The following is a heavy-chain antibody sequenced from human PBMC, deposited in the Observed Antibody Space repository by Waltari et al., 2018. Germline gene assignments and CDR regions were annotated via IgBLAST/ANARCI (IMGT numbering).Heavy chain of an antibody. D-gene: IGHD2-15*01. Sequence: QVQLQESGPGLVKPSETLSLTCTVSGGSISSYYWSWIRQPPGKGLEWIGYIYYSGSTNYNPSLKSRVTISVDTSKNQFSLKLSSVTAADTAVYYCARGLLLPFDYWGQGTLVTVSS. CDR3: ARGLLLPFDY. CDR1: GGSISSYY. V-gene: IGHV4-59*01. J-gene: IGHJ4*02. CDR2: IYYSGST.